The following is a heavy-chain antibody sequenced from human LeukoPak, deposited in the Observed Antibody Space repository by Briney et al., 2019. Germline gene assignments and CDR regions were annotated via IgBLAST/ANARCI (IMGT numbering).Heavy chain of an antibody. V-gene: IGHV4-61*01. Sequence: PSQTLSLTCTVSGGSISSGSYYWSWIRQPPGKGLEWIGYIYYSGSTNYNPSLKSRVTISVDTSKNQFSLKLSSVTAADTAVYYCARGRGVRGGNFDYWGQGTLVTVSS. CDR1: GGSISSGSYY. CDR2: IYYSGST. D-gene: IGHD3-10*01. J-gene: IGHJ4*02. CDR3: ARGRGVRGGNFDY.